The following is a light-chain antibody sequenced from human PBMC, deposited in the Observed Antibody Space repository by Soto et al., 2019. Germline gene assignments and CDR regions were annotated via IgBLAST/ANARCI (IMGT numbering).Light chain of an antibody. Sequence: QSALTQPASVSGSPGQSITISCTGTSSDVGGYNYVSWYQQHPGKAPKLKVYDVSNRPSGVSNRFSGSKSGSTASLTISGLQAEDEADYYCSSYTSSSTLVVFGGGTQLTVL. J-gene: IGLJ3*02. CDR2: DVS. CDR1: SSDVGGYNY. CDR3: SSYTSSSTLVV. V-gene: IGLV2-14*01.